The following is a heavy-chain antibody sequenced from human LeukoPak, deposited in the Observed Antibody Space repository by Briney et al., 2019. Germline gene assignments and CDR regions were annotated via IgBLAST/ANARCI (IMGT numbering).Heavy chain of an antibody. Sequence: SETLSLTCTVSGGSISSYYWSWIRRPPGKGLEWIGYIYYSGSTNYNPSLKSRVTISVDTSKNQFSLKLSSVTAADTAVYYCARDNDQEDAFDIWGQGTMVTVSS. CDR1: GGSISSYY. CDR2: IYYSGST. J-gene: IGHJ3*02. V-gene: IGHV4-59*01. D-gene: IGHD2-2*01. CDR3: ARDNDQEDAFDI.